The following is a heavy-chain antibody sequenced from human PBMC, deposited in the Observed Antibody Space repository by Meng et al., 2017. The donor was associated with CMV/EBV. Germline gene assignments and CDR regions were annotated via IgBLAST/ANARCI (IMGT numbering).Heavy chain of an antibody. J-gene: IGHJ4*02. CDR3: ARELPATWEPFDY. CDR2: ISHGGSNV. D-gene: IGHD1-26*01. CDR1: GFNFSSYE. Sequence: GGSLRLSCVTSGFNFSSYEFDWIRQAPGRGLEWLSHISHGGSNVFYADSVKGRFTISRDDTKSSLYLQMSSLRADDTAVYYCARELPATWEPFDYWGQGTPVTVSS. V-gene: IGHV3-48*03.